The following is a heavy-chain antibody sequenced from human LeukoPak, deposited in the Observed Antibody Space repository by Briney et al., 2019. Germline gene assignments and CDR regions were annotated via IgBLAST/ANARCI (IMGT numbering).Heavy chain of an antibody. V-gene: IGHV3-30-3*01. CDR2: ISYDGSNK. Sequence: GRSLRLSCAASGFTFSSYAMHWVRQAPGKGLEWVAVISYDGSNKYYADSVKGRFTISRDNSKNTLYLQMNSLRVEDTAVYYCAKAGYGGSSTTTYGDHWGQGTLVTVSS. J-gene: IGHJ4*02. CDR3: AKAGYGGSSTTTYGDH. D-gene: IGHD2-15*01. CDR1: GFTFSSYA.